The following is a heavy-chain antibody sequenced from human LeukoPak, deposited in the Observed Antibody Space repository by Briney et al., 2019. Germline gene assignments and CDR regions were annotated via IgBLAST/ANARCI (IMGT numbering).Heavy chain of an antibody. CDR1: GFTFSSYA. Sequence: GGSLRLSGAASGFTFSSYAMHWVRQAPGKGLGWLAVISYDGTNKYYADSVKGRFTISRDNSKNTLYLQMNSLRDEDTAVYYCARDQGSLPVWFYYYMDVWGSGTTVTVSS. V-gene: IGHV3-30*01. D-gene: IGHD3-16*01. CDR3: ARDQGSLPVWFYYYMDV. CDR2: ISYDGTNK. J-gene: IGHJ6*03.